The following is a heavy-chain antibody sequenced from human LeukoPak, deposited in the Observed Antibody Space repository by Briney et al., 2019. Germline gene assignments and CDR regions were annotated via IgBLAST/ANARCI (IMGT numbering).Heavy chain of an antibody. D-gene: IGHD3-16*01. J-gene: IGHJ2*01. CDR1: DDSISMYY. CDR3: VRLKMGAYFDL. CDR2: IYSSGAT. Sequence: SETLSLTCTVSDDSISMYYRSWIRQPPGKGPEWIAYIYSSGATSYNPSLRSRVSISLDTSNSQFSLKLNSMTVADTAVYYCVRLKMGAYFDLWGRGTLVTVSS. V-gene: IGHV4-59*08.